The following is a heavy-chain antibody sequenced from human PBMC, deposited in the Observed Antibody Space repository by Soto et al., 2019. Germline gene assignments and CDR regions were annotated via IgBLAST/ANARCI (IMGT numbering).Heavy chain of an antibody. Sequence: SETLSLTCTVSGGSISSSSYYWGWIRQPPGKGLEWIGSIYYSGSTYYNPSLKSRVTISVDTSKNQFSLKLSSVTAADTAVYYCARSIAADDDAFDIWGQGTMVTVSS. D-gene: IGHD6-6*01. V-gene: IGHV4-39*01. J-gene: IGHJ3*02. CDR1: GGSISSSSYY. CDR2: IYYSGST. CDR3: ARSIAADDDAFDI.